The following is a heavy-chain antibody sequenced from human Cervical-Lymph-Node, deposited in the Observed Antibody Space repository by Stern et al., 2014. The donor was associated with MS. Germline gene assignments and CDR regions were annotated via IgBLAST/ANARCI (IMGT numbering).Heavy chain of an antibody. CDR1: GGSISSSSYY. V-gene: IGHV4-39*01. CDR3: ATGGATFEFYFDY. Sequence: QVQLQESGPGLVKPSETLSLTCTVSGGSISSSSYYWAWIRQPPGKGLEWIGSIYYSGSTYYNPSLKSRVTISVDTSKNQFSLKLSSVTAADTAVYYCATGGATFEFYFDYWGQGTLVTVSS. CDR2: IYYSGST. D-gene: IGHD1-26*01. J-gene: IGHJ4*02.